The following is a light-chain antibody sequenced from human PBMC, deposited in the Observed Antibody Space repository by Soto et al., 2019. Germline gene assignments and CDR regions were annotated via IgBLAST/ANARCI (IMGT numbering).Light chain of an antibody. CDR2: GAS. V-gene: IGKV3-15*01. CDR3: QQYNNWPQP. Sequence: EAVLTQSPATLSVSPGERATLSCRASQSGSTNVAWYQQRPGQAPRLLIYGASKRAIGLPARFSGSGSGTEFPLTRTSLQSEDFAVYYCQQYNNWPQPFGQGTKVEI. CDR1: QSGSTN. J-gene: IGKJ1*01.